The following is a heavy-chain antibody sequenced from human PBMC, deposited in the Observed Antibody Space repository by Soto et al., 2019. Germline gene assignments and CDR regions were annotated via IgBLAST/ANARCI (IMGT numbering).Heavy chain of an antibody. J-gene: IGHJ4*01. CDR2: ISDSGDST. D-gene: IGHD1-26*01. V-gene: IGHV3-23*01. Sequence: EVQLLESGGGLVQPGGSLRLSCAASGFTFSSYAMSWVRQAPGKGLEWVSVISDSGDSTYYADSVKGRFTISRDNSKNTLYLQMNSLRAEDTAVYYCARRGSGSYYDYWGHGTLVTVSS. CDR1: GFTFSSYA. CDR3: ARRGSGSYYDY.